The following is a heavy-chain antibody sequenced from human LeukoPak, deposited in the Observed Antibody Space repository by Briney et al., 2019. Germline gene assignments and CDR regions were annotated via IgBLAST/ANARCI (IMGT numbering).Heavy chain of an antibody. CDR3: ARVAYSSSWYVDY. CDR2: INSDGGST. V-gene: IGHV3-74*01. D-gene: IGHD6-13*01. J-gene: IGHJ4*02. CDR1: GFIFSSYW. Sequence: PGGSLRLSCAASGFIFSSYWMHWVRQAPGKGLVWVSRINSDGGSTTYADSVKGRFTISRDNAKNTLYLQMNSLRAEDTAVYYCARVAYSSSWYVDYWGQGTLVTVSS.